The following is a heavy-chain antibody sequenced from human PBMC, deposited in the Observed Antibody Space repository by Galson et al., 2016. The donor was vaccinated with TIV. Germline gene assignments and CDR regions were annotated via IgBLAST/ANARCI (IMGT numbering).Heavy chain of an antibody. J-gene: IGHJ5*01. CDR1: GGSISSRSYY. CDR3: ARHDLWYCVGS. CDR2: IYDSGNT. V-gene: IGHV4-39*07. Sequence: SETLSLTCTVSGGSISSRSYYWGWIRQPPGKGLEWIGSIYDSGNTYQNPSLKSRVTISLDASKNPFSLTLRSGTAADTAVYYCARHDLWYCVGSWGQGALVIVSS. D-gene: IGHD6-13*01.